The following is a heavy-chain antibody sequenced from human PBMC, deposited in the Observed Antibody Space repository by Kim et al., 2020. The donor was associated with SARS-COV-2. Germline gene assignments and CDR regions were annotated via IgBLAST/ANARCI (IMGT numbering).Heavy chain of an antibody. CDR3: ARGGSSGYSYWYFDL. CDR2: IGTAGDT. D-gene: IGHD3-22*01. CDR1: GFTFSSYD. Sequence: GGSLRLSCAASGFTFSSYDMHWVRQATGKGLEWVSAIGTAGDTYYPGSVKGRFTISRENAKNSLYLQMNSLRAGDTAVYYCARGGSSGYSYWYFDLWGRGTLVIVSS. J-gene: IGHJ2*01. V-gene: IGHV3-13*01.